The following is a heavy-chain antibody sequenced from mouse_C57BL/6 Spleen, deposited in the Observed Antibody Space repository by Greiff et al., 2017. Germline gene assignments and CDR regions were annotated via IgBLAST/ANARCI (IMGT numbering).Heavy chain of an antibody. CDR1: GFTFSDYG. Sequence: EVQLVESGGGLVKPGGSLKLSCAASGFTFSDYGMHWVRQAPEKGLEWVAYISSGSSTIYYADTVKGRFTISRDNAKNTLFLQMTSLRSEDTAMYYCARKSYGSSYSAMDYWGQGTSVTVSS. CDR2: ISSGSSTI. CDR3: ARKSYGSSYSAMDY. V-gene: IGHV5-17*01. J-gene: IGHJ4*01. D-gene: IGHD1-1*01.